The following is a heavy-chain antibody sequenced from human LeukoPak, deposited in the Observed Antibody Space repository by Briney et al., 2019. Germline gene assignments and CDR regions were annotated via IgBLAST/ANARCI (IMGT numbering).Heavy chain of an antibody. J-gene: IGHJ4*02. CDR1: GYTFTGYY. CDR3: AREYTVRQQLVLGY. D-gene: IGHD6-13*01. CDR2: INPNSGGT. Sequence: GASVKVSCKASGYTFTGYYMHWVRQAPGQGLEWMGWINPNSGGTNSAQKFQGRVTMTRDTSISTAYMELSRLRSDDTAVYYCAREYTVRQQLVLGYWGQGTLVTVSS. V-gene: IGHV1-2*02.